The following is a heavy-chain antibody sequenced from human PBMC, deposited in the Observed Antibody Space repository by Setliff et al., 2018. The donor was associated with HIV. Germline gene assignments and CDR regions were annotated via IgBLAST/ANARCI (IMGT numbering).Heavy chain of an antibody. CDR3: AREKRQIWSTDYYYHYGLDV. J-gene: IGHJ6*02. D-gene: IGHD5-18*01. V-gene: IGHV4-34*10. CDR2: ITPSGAT. CDR1: GGSFSGYY. Sequence: SETLSLTCAVYGGSFSGYYWSWIRQPPGKGLEWIGEITPSGATNYLPSLKSRVTMSLDTPRNEFYLTLTSVTAADTAVYYCAREKRQIWSTDYYYHYGLDVWGQGITVTVSS.